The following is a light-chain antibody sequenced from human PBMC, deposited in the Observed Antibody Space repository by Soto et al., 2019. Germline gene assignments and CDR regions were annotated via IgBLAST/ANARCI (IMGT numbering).Light chain of an antibody. CDR3: QQYNSHKVT. CDR1: QSISSW. J-gene: IGKJ3*01. Sequence: DIQMTQSPSTLSASEGDRVTITCRASQSISSWLAWYQQKPGKAPKLLIYKASSLESGVPSRFSGSGSGTEFTLTISSLQPDDFATYYCQQYNSHKVTFGPGTKVDIK. V-gene: IGKV1-5*03. CDR2: KAS.